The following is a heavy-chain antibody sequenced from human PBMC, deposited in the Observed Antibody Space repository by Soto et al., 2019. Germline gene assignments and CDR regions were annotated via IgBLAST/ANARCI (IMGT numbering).Heavy chain of an antibody. CDR1: GYTFTRSG. V-gene: IGHV1-18*01. CDR3: AREGVAPYYYYGMDV. CDR2: ISTYNGDT. Sequence: QVQLVQSGAEVKKPGASVKVSCKASGYTFTRSGISWVRQAPGQVLEWMGRISTYNGDTNYAQTCQGRVTMTTDTSQSTVYMELRSLRSVDTAVYYCAREGVAPYYYYGMDVWCQGTPVTVSS. J-gene: IGHJ6*02.